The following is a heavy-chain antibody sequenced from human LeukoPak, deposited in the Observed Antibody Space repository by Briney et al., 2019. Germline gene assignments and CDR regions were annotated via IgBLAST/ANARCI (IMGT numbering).Heavy chain of an antibody. V-gene: IGHV4-39*07. Sequence: SETLSLTCTVSGGSISSSSYYWGWIRQPPGKGLEWIGSIYYSGSTYYNPSLKSRVTISVDTSKNQFSLKLSSVTAADTAVYYCVRGDGYLMNLEYWGQGTLVTVSS. D-gene: IGHD5-24*01. J-gene: IGHJ4*02. CDR2: IYYSGST. CDR1: GGSISSSSYY. CDR3: VRGDGYLMNLEY.